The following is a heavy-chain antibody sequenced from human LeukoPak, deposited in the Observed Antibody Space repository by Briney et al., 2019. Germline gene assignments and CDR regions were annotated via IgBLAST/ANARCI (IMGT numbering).Heavy chain of an antibody. CDR1: GFTFSSYW. Sequence: GGSLRLSFASSGFTFSSYWMIGVRQAPGKGLEGVANIKHDGSEKYYVDSVKGRFTISRDNAKNSLYLQMNSLRAEDTAVYYCARGSSYYYDSSGYLWGQGTLVTVSS. J-gene: IGHJ4*02. D-gene: IGHD3-22*01. V-gene: IGHV3-7*01. CDR3: ARGSSYYYDSSGYL. CDR2: IKHDGSEK.